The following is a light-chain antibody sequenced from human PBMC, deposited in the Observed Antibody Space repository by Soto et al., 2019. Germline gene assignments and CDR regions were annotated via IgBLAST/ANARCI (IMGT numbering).Light chain of an antibody. CDR2: LEGSGSY. CDR1: SGHSSYI. CDR3: ETWDSKGV. Sequence: QSVLTQSSSASASLGSSVKLTCTLSSGHSSYIIAWHQQQPGKAPRYLMKLEGSGSYNKGSGVPDRFSGSSSGADLYLTISNLQSEDEADYYCETWDSKGVFGGGTKLTVL. V-gene: IGLV4-60*03. J-gene: IGLJ3*02.